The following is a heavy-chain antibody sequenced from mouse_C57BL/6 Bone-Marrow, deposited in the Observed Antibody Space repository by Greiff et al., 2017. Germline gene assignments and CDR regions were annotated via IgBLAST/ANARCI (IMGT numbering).Heavy chain of an antibody. V-gene: IGHV1-81*01. CDR2: IYPRSGNT. CDR1: GYTFTSYG. Sequence: VQLQQSGAELARPGASVKLSCKASGYTFTSYGISWVKQRTGQGLEWIGKIYPRSGNTYYNEKVKGRATLTADNSSSTPYIELHSLTSEDSAVYFCARRRGFGWFAYWGQGTLVTVSA. J-gene: IGHJ3*01. CDR3: ARRRGFGWFAY.